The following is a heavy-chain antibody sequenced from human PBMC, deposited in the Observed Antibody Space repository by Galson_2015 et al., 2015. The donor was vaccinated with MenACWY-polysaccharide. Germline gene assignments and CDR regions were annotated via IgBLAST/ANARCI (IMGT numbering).Heavy chain of an antibody. CDR2: IYHSGST. D-gene: IGHD4-17*01. J-gene: IGHJ5*02. Sequence: TLFLTCAVYGSSISNGGYSWSWIRQPPGKGLEWIGYIYHSGSTYYNPSLKSRVTISVDRSKNQFSLKLSSVRGKRVGADALPEETVTVVPW. CDR3: PEETVTVVP. CDR1: GSSISNGGYS. V-gene: IGHV4-30-2*01.